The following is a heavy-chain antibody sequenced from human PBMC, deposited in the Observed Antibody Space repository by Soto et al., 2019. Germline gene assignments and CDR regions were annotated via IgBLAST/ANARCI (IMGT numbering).Heavy chain of an antibody. CDR2: VYKSGRN. CDR3: ARVADWDFDGTFDY. J-gene: IGHJ4*02. D-gene: IGHD1-7*01. Sequence: PSETLSLTCSVSNYNISSGFYWGWIRQPPGKGLEWIGRVYKSGRNFYNPSFESRVIMSVDTSKNQFSLKINSVTAADTAVYYCARVADWDFDGTFDYWGRGALVTVSS. V-gene: IGHV4-38-2*02. CDR1: NYNISSGFY.